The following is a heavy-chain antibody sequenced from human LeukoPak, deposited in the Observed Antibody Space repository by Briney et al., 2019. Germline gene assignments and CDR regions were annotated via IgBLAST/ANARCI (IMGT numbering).Heavy chain of an antibody. Sequence: GGSLRLSCAASGFTFNSHWMNWVRQAPGKGLEWVANIKQDGSEDYYMDSVKGRFTISRDNAKNSLYLQMNSLRAEDTAVYYCARDLVVAAASFDYWGQGTLVTVSS. CDR2: IKQDGSED. D-gene: IGHD6-13*01. CDR3: ARDLVVAAASFDY. CDR1: GFTFNSHW. J-gene: IGHJ4*02. V-gene: IGHV3-7*01.